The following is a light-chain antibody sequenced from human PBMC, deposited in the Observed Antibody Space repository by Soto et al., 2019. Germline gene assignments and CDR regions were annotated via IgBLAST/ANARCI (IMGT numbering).Light chain of an antibody. V-gene: IGKV3-11*01. CDR2: DTS. CDR1: QSVSGY. J-gene: IGKJ4*01. Sequence: EIVLTQSPATLSLSPGESATLSCRASQSVSGYLAWYQQKPGQAPRLLIYDTSNRATGIPARFSGSGSGTDFTLTISSLEPEDFAVYYCHQRSNWPSTFGGGTKVEIK. CDR3: HQRSNWPST.